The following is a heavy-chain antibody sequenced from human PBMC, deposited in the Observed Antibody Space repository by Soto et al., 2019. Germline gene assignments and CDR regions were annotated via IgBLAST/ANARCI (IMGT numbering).Heavy chain of an antibody. V-gene: IGHV4-61*08. D-gene: IGHD3-10*01. CDR3: ARHSSRLSMVRGVIRHNWFDP. J-gene: IGHJ5*02. CDR1: GGSISTGGCS. CDR2: IYYSGST. Sequence: PSETLSLTCTVSGGSISTGGCSWSWIRQPPGKGLECVGYIYYSGSTYYNPSLKSRVTISVDTSKNQFSLKLSSVTAADTAVYYCARHSSRLSMVRGVIRHNWFDPWGQGTLVTVSS.